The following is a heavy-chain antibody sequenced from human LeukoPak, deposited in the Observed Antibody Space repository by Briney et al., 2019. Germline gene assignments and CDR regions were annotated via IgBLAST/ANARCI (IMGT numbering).Heavy chain of an antibody. D-gene: IGHD3-3*01. V-gene: IGHV3-23*01. CDR1: GFTFSSYA. CDR2: ISGSGGST. J-gene: IGHJ4*02. CDR3: AKRTYYDFWSGYYGAETSYSSGIDY. Sequence: GGSLRHSCAASGFTFSSYAMSWVRQAPGKGLEWVSAISGSGGSTYYADSVKGRFTISRDNSKNTLYLQMNSLRAEDTAVYYCAKRTYYDFWSGYYGAETSYSSGIDYWGQGTLVTVSS.